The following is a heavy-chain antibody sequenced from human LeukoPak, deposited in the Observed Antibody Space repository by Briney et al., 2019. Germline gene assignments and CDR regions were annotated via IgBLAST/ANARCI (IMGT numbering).Heavy chain of an antibody. CDR1: GDTFSSYA. CDR3: ARGASSGTAFDI. J-gene: IGHJ3*02. Sequence: GSSVKVSCKASGDTFSSYAISWVRQAPGQGLEWMGRIIPILGIANYAQKFQGRVTITADKSTSTAYMELSSLRSEDTAVYYCARGASSGTAFDIWGQGTMVTVSS. CDR2: IIPILGIA. D-gene: IGHD3-22*01. V-gene: IGHV1-69*04.